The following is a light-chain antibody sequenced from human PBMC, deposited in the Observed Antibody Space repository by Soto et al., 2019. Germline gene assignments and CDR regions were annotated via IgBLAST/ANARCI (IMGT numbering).Light chain of an antibody. CDR1: SSNIGRDT. J-gene: IGLJ3*02. CDR3: STWDDSLNGWV. CDR2: NDD. V-gene: IGLV1-44*01. Sequence: QSALTQPPSVSGTPGLRVTISCSGGSSNIGRDTVNWYQQVPGTAPKLLMFNDDQRPSGVPDRFSGSRSGTSASLAISGLQSDDEADYFCSTWDDSLNGWVFGGGTKLTVL.